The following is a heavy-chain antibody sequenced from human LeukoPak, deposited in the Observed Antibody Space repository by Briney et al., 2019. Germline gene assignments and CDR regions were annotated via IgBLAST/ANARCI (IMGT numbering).Heavy chain of an antibody. D-gene: IGHD2-2*01. CDR1: GFTVSSNY. Sequence: GGSLRLSCAASGFTVSSNYMTWVRQAPGKGLEWVSDIYSGGSTYYADSVRGRFTISRDNSKNTLYLQMNSLRAEDTAMYYCARVGSTSLGFDYWGQGTLVTVSS. CDR2: IYSGGST. V-gene: IGHV3-66*01. J-gene: IGHJ4*02. CDR3: ARVGSTSLGFDY.